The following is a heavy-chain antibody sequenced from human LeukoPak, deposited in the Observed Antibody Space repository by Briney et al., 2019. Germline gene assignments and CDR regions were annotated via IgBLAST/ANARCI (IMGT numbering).Heavy chain of an antibody. CDR2: IYYSGNT. CDR3: ARSRGGYGDYGSWFDP. Sequence: SETLSLTCTVSDGSISSNSYYWGWIRQPPGKGLEWIANIYYSGNTYYNPSLKSRVTISVDTSKNQFSLRLSSVTTADTAFYYCARSRGGYGDYGSWFDPWGQGTLVNVSP. D-gene: IGHD4-17*01. J-gene: IGHJ5*02. CDR1: DGSISSNSYY. V-gene: IGHV4-39*07.